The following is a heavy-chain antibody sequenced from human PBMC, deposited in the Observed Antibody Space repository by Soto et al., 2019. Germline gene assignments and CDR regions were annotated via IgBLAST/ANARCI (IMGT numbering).Heavy chain of an antibody. V-gene: IGHV4-31*03. D-gene: IGHD2-21*02. Sequence: QVQLQESGPGLVKPSQTLSLTCTVSGGSISSGGYSWSWIRQHPGKGLEWIGYIYYSGSTYYNPSLKSRVTISVDTSKNQFSLKLSSVTAADTAVYYCARDVTGGGWFDPWGQGTLVTVSS. J-gene: IGHJ5*02. CDR3: ARDVTGGGWFDP. CDR2: IYYSGST. CDR1: GGSISSGGYS.